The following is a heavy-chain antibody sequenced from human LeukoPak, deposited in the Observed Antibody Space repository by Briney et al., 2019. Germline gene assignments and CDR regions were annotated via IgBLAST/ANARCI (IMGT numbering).Heavy chain of an antibody. D-gene: IGHD3-9*01. J-gene: IGHJ5*02. Sequence: SETLSLTCAVYGGSFSGYYWSWIRQPPGKGLEWIGEINHSGSTNYNPSLKSRVTISVDTSKNQFSLKLSSVTAADTAVHYCARARLVTLRRWFDPWGQGTLVTVSS. CDR2: INHSGST. V-gene: IGHV4-34*01. CDR1: GGSFSGYY. CDR3: ARARLVTLRRWFDP.